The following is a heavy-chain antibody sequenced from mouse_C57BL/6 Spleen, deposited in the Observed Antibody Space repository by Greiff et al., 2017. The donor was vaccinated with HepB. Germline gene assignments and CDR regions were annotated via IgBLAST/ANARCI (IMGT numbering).Heavy chain of an antibody. J-gene: IGHJ1*03. V-gene: IGHV1-18*01. CDR1: GYTFTDYN. D-gene: IGHD1-1*01. Sequence: EVQLQQSGPELVKPGASVKIPCKASGYTFTDYNMDWVKQSHGKSLEWIGDINPNNGGTIYNQKFKGKATLTVVKSSSTAYMELRSLTSEDTAVYYCAREGDYYGSGYFDVWGTGTTVTVSS. CDR3: AREGDYYGSGYFDV. CDR2: INPNNGGT.